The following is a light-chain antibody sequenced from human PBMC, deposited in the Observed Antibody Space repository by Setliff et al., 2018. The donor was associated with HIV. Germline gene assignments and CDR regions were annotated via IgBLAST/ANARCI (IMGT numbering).Light chain of an antibody. Sequence: QSALAQPPAASGYPGRSVTISCTGTSHDVGYYNRVSWYQQYPGKSPKVMIYEVSMRPSGVPDRFSGSKSGNTASQTVSGLQAEDEADYYCGSYAGTNNNLYVFGTGTKVTVL. V-gene: IGLV2-8*01. CDR3: GSYAGTNNNLYV. CDR1: SHDVGYYNR. CDR2: EVS. J-gene: IGLJ1*01.